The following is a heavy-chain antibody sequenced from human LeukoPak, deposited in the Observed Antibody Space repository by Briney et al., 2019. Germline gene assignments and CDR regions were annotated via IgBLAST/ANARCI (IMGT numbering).Heavy chain of an antibody. D-gene: IGHD3-9*01. CDR1: GFTFSSYE. V-gene: IGHV3-48*03. CDR2: ITTTDTTK. Sequence: PGGSLRLSCAASGFTFSSYEMNWVRQGPGKGLEWISYITTTDTTKYYTDSVKGQFTISRDNAKNSLYLQMNSLRAEDTAVYYCARGITYYDILTGSSYYFDYWGQGTLVTVSS. CDR3: ARGITYYDILTGSSYYFDY. J-gene: IGHJ4*02.